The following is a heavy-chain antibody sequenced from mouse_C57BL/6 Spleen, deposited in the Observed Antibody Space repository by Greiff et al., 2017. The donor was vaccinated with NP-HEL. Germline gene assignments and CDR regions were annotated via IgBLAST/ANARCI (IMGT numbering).Heavy chain of an antibody. V-gene: IGHV1-26*01. CDR3: ARGSNYVFDY. CDR2: INPNNGGT. D-gene: IGHD2-5*01. J-gene: IGHJ2*01. Sequence: VQLQQSGPALVKPGASVKISCKASGYTFTDSYMNWVKQSHGKSLEWIGDINPNNGGTSYNQKFKGKATLTVDKSSSTADMELRSLTSEDSAVYYCARGSNYVFDYWGQGTTLTVSS. CDR1: GYTFTDSY.